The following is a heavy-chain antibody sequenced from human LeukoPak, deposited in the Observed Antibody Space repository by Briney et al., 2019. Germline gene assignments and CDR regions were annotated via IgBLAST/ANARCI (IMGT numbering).Heavy chain of an antibody. V-gene: IGHV1-69*05. J-gene: IGHJ4*02. CDR3: ARARQGLNDFDY. Sequence: ALVKVSCKASGGTFSSYAISWVRQAPGQGLEWMGGIIPIFGTANYAQKFQGRVTITTDESTSTAYMELSSLRSEDTAVYYCARARQGLNDFDYWGQGTLVTVSS. CDR2: IIPIFGTA. CDR1: GGTFSSYA.